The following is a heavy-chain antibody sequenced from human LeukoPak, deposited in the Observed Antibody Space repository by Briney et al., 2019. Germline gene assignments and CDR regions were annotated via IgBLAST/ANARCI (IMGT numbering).Heavy chain of an antibody. V-gene: IGHV4-59*12. CDR2: IYYSGST. Sequence: SETLSLTCTVSGGSISIYYWSWIRQPPGKGLEWIGYIYYSGSTSYNPSLKSRVTISVDTSKNQFSLKLSSVTAADTAVYYCARLYGSYNWFDPWGQGTLVTVSS. J-gene: IGHJ5*02. D-gene: IGHD3-10*01. CDR3: ARLYGSYNWFDP. CDR1: GGSISIYY.